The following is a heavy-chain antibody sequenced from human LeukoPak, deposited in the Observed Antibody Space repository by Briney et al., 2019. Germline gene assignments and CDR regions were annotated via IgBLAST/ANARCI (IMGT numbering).Heavy chain of an antibody. CDR1: GFSFSSYS. CDR3: ARDEALSIDY. J-gene: IGHJ4*02. V-gene: IGHV3-33*01. D-gene: IGHD2-21*01. CDR2: IWYDGSNK. Sequence: GGSLRLSCAASGFSFSSYSMHWVRQAPGKGLEWVAVIWYDGSNKYYADSVKGRFTISRDNSKNTLYLQMNSLRDEDTAVYYCARDEALSIDYWGQGTLVTVSS.